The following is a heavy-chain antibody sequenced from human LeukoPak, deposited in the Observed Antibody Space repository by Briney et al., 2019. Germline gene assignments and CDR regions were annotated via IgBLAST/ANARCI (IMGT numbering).Heavy chain of an antibody. V-gene: IGHV3-48*01. Sequence: PGGSLRLSCAASGFTFSSYSMNWVRQAPGKGLEWVSYISSSISTIYYADSVKGRFTISRDNAKNSLYLQMNSLRAEDTAVYYCARDIGGNSLMTEYFQHWGQGTLVTVSS. J-gene: IGHJ1*01. CDR3: ARDIGGNSLMTEYFQH. D-gene: IGHD4-23*01. CDR1: GFTFSSYS. CDR2: ISSSISTI.